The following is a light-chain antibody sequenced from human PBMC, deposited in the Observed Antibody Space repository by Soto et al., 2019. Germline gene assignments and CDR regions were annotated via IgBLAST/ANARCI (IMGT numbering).Light chain of an antibody. CDR3: HQRTNGIT. Sequence: VLTQSPATLSFSPGESSTLSCRASQSVFRSLAWYQQKPGQPPRLLIHDTSNRAIGIPARFSGSGSGTDFTLTISSLEPEDFAVYYCHQRTNGITFGQGTRLEIK. CDR2: DTS. CDR1: QSVFRS. J-gene: IGKJ5*01. V-gene: IGKV3-11*01.